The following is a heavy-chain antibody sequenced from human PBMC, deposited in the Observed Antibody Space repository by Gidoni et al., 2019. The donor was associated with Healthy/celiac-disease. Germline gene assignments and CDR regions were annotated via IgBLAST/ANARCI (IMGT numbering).Heavy chain of an antibody. J-gene: IGHJ5*02. D-gene: IGHD5-18*01. Sequence: QVQLVQSGAEVKKPGSSVKVSCKASGGTFSSYTISWVRQAPGQGLEWMGRIIPILGIANYAQKFQGRVTITADKSTSTAYMELSSLRSEDTAVYYCARGANSYDNWFDPWGQGTLVTVSS. CDR3: ARGANSYDNWFDP. V-gene: IGHV1-69*02. CDR2: IIPILGIA. CDR1: GGTFSSYT.